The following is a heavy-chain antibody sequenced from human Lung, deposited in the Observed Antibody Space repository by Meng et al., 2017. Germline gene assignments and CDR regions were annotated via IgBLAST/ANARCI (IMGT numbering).Heavy chain of an antibody. V-gene: IGHV4-30-4*01. J-gene: IGHJ2*01. CDR1: GGSISSSNYY. CDR2: IYNSGST. CDR3: ARGQKGYFDL. Sequence: QVHLHAAGPSLVNPSQSLSLTCPVSGGSISSSNYYWSWIRQPPGKGLEWSGHIYNSGSTYYNPSLKSRITISVDTSKNQFSLKLSSVTAADTAVYYCARGQKGYFDLWGRGTLVTVSS.